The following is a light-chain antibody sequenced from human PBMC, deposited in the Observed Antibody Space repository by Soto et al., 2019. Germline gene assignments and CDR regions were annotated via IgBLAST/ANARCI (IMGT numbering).Light chain of an antibody. V-gene: IGKV3-11*01. Sequence: IVLTQSPVTLSLSPGERATLSCRASQSVSSRLAWYQQKPGQAPRLLIYDVSNRATGIPARFSGSGSGTDFALTISSLENEDFAVYYCQQRDYWKVTFGQGTRLEIK. CDR2: DVS. J-gene: IGKJ5*01. CDR3: QQRDYWKVT. CDR1: QSVSSR.